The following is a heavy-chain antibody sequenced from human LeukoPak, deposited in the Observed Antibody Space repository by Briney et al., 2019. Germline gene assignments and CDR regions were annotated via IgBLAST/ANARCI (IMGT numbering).Heavy chain of an antibody. CDR3: ASEKTGRDY. V-gene: IGHV3-53*01. CDR2: LYSGGTT. D-gene: IGHD1-1*01. CDR1: GFTVSNNY. Sequence: GGSLRLSCAASGFTVSNNYMSWVRQAPGKGLEWVSVLYSGGTTYYLDSVKGQFTISRDSSKNTLYLQMNGLRAEDTAMYYCASEKTGRDYWGQGTQVTVSS. J-gene: IGHJ4*02.